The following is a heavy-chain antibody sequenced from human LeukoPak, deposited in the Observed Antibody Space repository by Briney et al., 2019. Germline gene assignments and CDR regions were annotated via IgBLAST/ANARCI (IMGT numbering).Heavy chain of an antibody. V-gene: IGHV4-38-2*02. CDR2: IYHSGST. CDR1: GYSISSGYY. CDR3: ARDSGDYEGY. J-gene: IGHJ4*02. Sequence: SETLSLTCTVSGYSISSGYYWGWIRQPPGKGLEWIGSIYHSGSTYYNPSLKSRVTISVDTSKNQFSLKLSSVTAADTAVYYCARDSGDYEGYWGQGTLVTVSS. D-gene: IGHD4-17*01.